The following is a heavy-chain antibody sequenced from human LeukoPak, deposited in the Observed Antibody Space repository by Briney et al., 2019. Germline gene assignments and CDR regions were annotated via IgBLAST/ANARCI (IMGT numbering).Heavy chain of an antibody. CDR3: TGSFGELSFFDH. V-gene: IGHV3-23*01. CDR1: GFSFSSYA. D-gene: IGHD3-10*01. CDR2: MSSSDDGR. J-gene: IGHJ4*02. Sequence: GGSLRLSCATSGFSFSSYAMSWVRQAPGKGLEWVSAMSSSDDGRYYAASVRGRFTISRDTSRSTLYLQMNSLKTEDTAVYFCTGSFGELSFFDHWGQGTLVTVSS.